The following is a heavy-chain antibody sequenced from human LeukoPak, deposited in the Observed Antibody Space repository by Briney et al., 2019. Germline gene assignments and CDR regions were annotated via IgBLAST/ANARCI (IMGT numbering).Heavy chain of an antibody. J-gene: IGHJ4*02. Sequence: ASVKVSCKASGYTFTGYDINWERHASGQGLEWMGWMNPNSGNTGYAQKFQGRVTMTRNTSISTAYMELSSLRSEDTAVYYCASGSSVFDYWGQGTLVTVSS. D-gene: IGHD6-6*01. CDR1: GYTFTGYD. CDR2: MNPNSGNT. CDR3: ASGSSVFDY. V-gene: IGHV1-8*01.